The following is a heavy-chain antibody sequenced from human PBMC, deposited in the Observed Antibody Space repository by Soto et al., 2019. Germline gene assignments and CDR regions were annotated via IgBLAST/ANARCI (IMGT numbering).Heavy chain of an antibody. D-gene: IGHD3-22*01. Sequence: EVQLVESGGGLVQPGRSLRLSCAASGFTFDDYAMRWVRQAPGKGLEWVSGISWNSGSIGYADSVKGRFTISRDNAKNSLYLQMNSLRAEDTALYYCAKGEGSSGYYSLFDYWGQGTLVTVSS. CDR2: ISWNSGSI. J-gene: IGHJ4*02. CDR1: GFTFDDYA. V-gene: IGHV3-9*01. CDR3: AKGEGSSGYYSLFDY.